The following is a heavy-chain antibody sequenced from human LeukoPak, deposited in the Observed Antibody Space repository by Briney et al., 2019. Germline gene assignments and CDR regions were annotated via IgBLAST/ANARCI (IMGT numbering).Heavy chain of an antibody. V-gene: IGHV3-21*01. Sequence: GGSLRLSCAASGFTFSSYSMNWVRQAPGKGLEWVSSISSSSSYIYYADPVKGRFTISRDNAKNSLYLQMNSLRAEDTAVYYCARDPYSSGSDAFDIWGQGTMVTVSS. CDR3: ARDPYSSGSDAFDI. CDR2: ISSSSSYI. D-gene: IGHD6-19*01. J-gene: IGHJ3*02. CDR1: GFTFSSYS.